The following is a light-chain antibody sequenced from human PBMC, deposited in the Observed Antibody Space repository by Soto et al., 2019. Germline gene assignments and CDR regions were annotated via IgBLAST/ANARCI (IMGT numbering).Light chain of an antibody. J-gene: IGKJ2*01. Sequence: DIQMTQSPSSLPASVGDTVTISCRASQSISSWLSWYQQKPGKXXKXXIYDASSLQSGVPSRFSGSGSGTEFTLTITSLQPDDSETYYCQQSYTTVYSFGQGTKVDIK. CDR3: QQSYTTVYS. CDR2: DAS. CDR1: QSISSW. V-gene: IGKV1-39*01.